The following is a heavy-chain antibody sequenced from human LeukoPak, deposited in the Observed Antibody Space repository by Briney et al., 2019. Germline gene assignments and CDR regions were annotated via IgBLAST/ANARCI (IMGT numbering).Heavy chain of an antibody. CDR2: IGSGT. D-gene: IGHD3-22*01. CDR1: GFTFSSYA. CDR3: ARDRYDSSAASCFDY. V-gene: IGHV3-23*01. J-gene: IGHJ4*02. Sequence: GGSLRLSCGASGFTFSSYAMSWVRQAPGKGLEWVSAIGSGTYYADSVKGRFTISRDNSKNTLYLQMNSLRAEDTAVYYCARDRYDSSAASCFDYWGQGTLVTVSS.